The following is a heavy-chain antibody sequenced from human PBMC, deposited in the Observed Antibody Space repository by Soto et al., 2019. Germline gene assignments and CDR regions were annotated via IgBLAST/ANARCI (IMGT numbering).Heavy chain of an antibody. J-gene: IGHJ4*02. CDR2: ISGSDSST. CDR3: AEAISGYNAPLDH. CDR1: GFTFSSYA. D-gene: IGHD5-12*01. V-gene: IGHV3-23*01. Sequence: EVQLLESGGGLVQPGGSLRLSCAASGFTFSSYAMNWVRQAPGKGLEWVSVISGSDSSTYYADSVKGRFTISRDNSKNTLYVQMNSLRAEDTAIYYCAEAISGYNAPLDHWGQGTRVTVSS.